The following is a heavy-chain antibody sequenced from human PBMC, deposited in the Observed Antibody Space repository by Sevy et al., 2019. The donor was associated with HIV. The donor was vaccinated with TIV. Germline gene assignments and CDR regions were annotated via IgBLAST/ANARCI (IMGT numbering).Heavy chain of an antibody. CDR1: GFTFSSYA. J-gene: IGHJ4*02. CDR3: AKVDSSGYYSVSGFDY. V-gene: IGHV3-23*01. D-gene: IGHD3-22*01. Sequence: GGPLRLSCAASGFTFSSYAMSWVRQAPGKGLEWVSAISGSGGSTYYADSVKGRFTISRDNSKNTLYLQMNSLRAEDTAVYYCAKVDSSGYYSVSGFDYWGQGTLVTVSS. CDR2: ISGSGGST.